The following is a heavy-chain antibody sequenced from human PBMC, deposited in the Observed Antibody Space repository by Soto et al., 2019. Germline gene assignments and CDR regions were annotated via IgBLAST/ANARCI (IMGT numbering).Heavy chain of an antibody. V-gene: IGHV5-51*01. CDR3: VSPRGLGDYLDL. Sequence: GESLKISCKGTGYRFSTWWIGWVRQMPGRGLELMGITYPDDSDTRYSPSFEGQVTISADKSTSTAYLQLSSLKASDSAIYYCVSPRGLGDYLDLWGQGTLVTVSS. CDR2: TYPDDSDT. D-gene: IGHD3-16*01. CDR1: GYRFSTWW. J-gene: IGHJ4*02.